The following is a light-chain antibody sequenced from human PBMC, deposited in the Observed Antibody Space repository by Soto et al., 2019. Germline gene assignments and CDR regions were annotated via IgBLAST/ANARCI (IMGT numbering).Light chain of an antibody. CDR1: TSDIGVYNY. CDR3: ASYTRSSTLVV. V-gene: IGLV2-14*01. CDR2: EVS. Sequence: QSALTQPASASGSPGQSITISCTGTTSDIGVYNYVSWYQQFPGKAPKLMIYEVSKRPSGISNRFSGSKSGNTASLTISGLQAEDEADYYCASYTRSSTLVVFGGGTKVTVL. J-gene: IGLJ2*01.